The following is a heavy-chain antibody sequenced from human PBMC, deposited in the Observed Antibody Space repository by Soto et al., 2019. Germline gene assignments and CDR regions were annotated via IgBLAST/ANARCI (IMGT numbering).Heavy chain of an antibody. V-gene: IGHV1-18*01. Sequence: GASVKVSCKASGYTFTSYGISWVRQAPGQGLEWMGWISAYNGNTNYAQKLQGRVTMTTDTSTSTAYMELRSLRSDDTAVYYCARQYNWNYFLPEPIDYWGQGTLVTVSS. CDR2: ISAYNGNT. CDR3: ARQYNWNYFLPEPIDY. J-gene: IGHJ4*02. D-gene: IGHD1-7*01. CDR1: GYTFTSYG.